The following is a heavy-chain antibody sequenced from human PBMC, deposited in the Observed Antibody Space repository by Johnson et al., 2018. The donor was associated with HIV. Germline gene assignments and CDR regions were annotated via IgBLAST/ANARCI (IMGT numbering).Heavy chain of an antibody. CDR3: AKGLRYFDWLGANDASDI. D-gene: IGHD3-9*01. V-gene: IGHV3-23*04. CDR2: ISGSGGST. CDR1: GFTFSSYA. J-gene: IGHJ3*02. Sequence: EVQLVESGGGLVQPGGSLRLSCAASGFTFSSYAMTWVRQAPGNGLEWVSAISGSGGSTYYADSVKGRFTISRDNSKNTLYLQMNSLRAEDTAVYYCAKGLRYFDWLGANDASDIWGQGTMVTVSS.